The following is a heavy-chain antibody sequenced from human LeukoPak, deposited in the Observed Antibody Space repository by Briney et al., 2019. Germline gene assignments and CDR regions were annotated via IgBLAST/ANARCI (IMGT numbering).Heavy chain of an antibody. CDR1: GSTFTDYY. D-gene: IGHD3-10*01. Sequence: ASVKVSCKASGSTFTDYYMHWVRQAPGQGLEWMGWINPNSGGTNFAQKFQGRVTMTRDTSISTAYMELNRLRSDDTAVYYCARVGRGVTRNWFDPWGQGTLVTVSS. CDR2: INPNSGGT. CDR3: ARVGRGVTRNWFDP. J-gene: IGHJ5*02. V-gene: IGHV1-2*02.